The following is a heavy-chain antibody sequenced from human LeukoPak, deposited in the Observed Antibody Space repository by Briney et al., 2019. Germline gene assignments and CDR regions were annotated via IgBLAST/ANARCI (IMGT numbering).Heavy chain of an antibody. J-gene: IGHJ6*03. V-gene: IGHV1-2*02. D-gene: IGHD2-2*01. CDR1: GHTFTVCY. CDR2: ISPNSGGT. CDR3: AKTIVYQLPDYSYYYLDV. Sequence: ASVTLSFTSSGHTFTVCYIHWVRQAPGQGLGWMGWISPNSGGTSFAQKFQGRVTMTSDTSISTAYMELSRLRFDDTAVYYCAKTIVYQLPDYSYYYLDVWGKGTTVTVSS.